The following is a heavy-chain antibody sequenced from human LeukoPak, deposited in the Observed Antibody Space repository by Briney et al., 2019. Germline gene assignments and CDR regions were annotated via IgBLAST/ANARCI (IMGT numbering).Heavy chain of an antibody. V-gene: IGHV4-59*01. D-gene: IGHD2-21*02. Sequence: SETLSLTCTVSGGSISSYYWSWIRQPPGKGLECIGYIYYSGSTNYNPSLKSRVTISVDTSKNQFSLKLSSVTAADTAVYYCARQFYCGGDCYSRWLDPWGQGTLVTVSS. CDR2: IYYSGST. CDR1: GGSISSYY. CDR3: ARQFYCGGDCYSRWLDP. J-gene: IGHJ5*02.